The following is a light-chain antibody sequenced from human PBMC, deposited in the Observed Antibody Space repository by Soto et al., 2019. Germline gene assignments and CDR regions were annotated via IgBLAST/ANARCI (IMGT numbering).Light chain of an antibody. Sequence: QSVLTQPPSASGAPGQGVTISCSGSSSNIGSNSVNWYQQLTGTAPKLLIYSNNQRPSGVPYRFSGSKSGTSASLAISGLHSEADADYFCAPWDGSLPGYVFGTGTNLTVL. CDR2: SNN. CDR1: SSNIGSNS. CDR3: APWDGSLPGYV. V-gene: IGLV1-44*01. J-gene: IGLJ1*01.